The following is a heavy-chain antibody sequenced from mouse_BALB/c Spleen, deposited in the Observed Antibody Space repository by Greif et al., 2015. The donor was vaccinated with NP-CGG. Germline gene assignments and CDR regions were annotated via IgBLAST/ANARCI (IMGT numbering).Heavy chain of an antibody. CDR2: INPSTGYT. V-gene: IGHV1-7*01. CDR1: GYTFTSYW. Sequence: VQLQQSGAELAKPGASVKMSCKASGYTFTSYWMHWVKQRPGQGLEWIGYINPSTGYTEYNQKFKDKATLTADKSSSTAYMQLSSLTSEDSAVYYCARYYHARDYWGQGTTVPVST. CDR3: ARYYHARDY. J-gene: IGHJ4*01.